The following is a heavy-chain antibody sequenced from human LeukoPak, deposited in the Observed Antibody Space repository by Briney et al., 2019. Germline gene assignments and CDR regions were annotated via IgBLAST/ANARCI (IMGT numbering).Heavy chain of an antibody. J-gene: IGHJ4*02. Sequence: GSLRLSCAASGFTLRNYWMSWVRQAPGKGLEWVANIKQDGSAEYYVDSVKGRFTISRDNAKNSLYLQMNSLRAEDTAVYYCATWDGNGYYFDYWGQGALVTVSS. CDR2: IKQDGSAE. V-gene: IGHV3-7*01. CDR1: GFTLRNYW. CDR3: ATWDGNGYYFDY. D-gene: IGHD5-24*01.